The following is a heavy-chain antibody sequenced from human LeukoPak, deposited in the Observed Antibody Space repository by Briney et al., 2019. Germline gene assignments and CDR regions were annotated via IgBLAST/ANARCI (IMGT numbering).Heavy chain of an antibody. V-gene: IGHV1-69*13. CDR2: IIPIFGTA. CDR1: GGTFSSYA. CDR3: ARDRTRKTQGRAFDI. J-gene: IGHJ3*02. D-gene: IGHD3/OR15-3a*01. Sequence: SVKASCKASGGTFSSYAISWVRQAPGQGLEWMGGIIPIFGTANYAQKFQGRVTITADESTSTAYMELSSLRSEDTAVYYCARDRTRKTQGRAFDIWGQGTMVTVSS.